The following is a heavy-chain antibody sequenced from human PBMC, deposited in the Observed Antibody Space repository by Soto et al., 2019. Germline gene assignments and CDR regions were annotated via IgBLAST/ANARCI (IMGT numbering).Heavy chain of an antibody. CDR2: IDPSDSYT. V-gene: IGHV5-10-1*01. CDR3: ARDITGTSLGVFHAMDV. D-gene: IGHD1-7*01. J-gene: IGHJ6*02. CDR1: GYSFTSYW. Sequence: GESLKISCKGSGYSFTSYWISWVRQMPGKGLEWMGRIDPSDSYTNYSPSFQGHVTISADKSISTAYLQWSSLKASDTAMYYCARDITGTSLGVFHAMDVWGQGTTVTVSS.